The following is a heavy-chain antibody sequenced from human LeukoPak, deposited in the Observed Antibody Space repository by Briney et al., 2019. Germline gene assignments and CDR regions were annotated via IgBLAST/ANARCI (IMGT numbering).Heavy chain of an antibody. V-gene: IGHV3-33*01. CDR3: ARDSRDLEYSSSSGLGY. J-gene: IGHJ4*02. D-gene: IGHD6-6*01. CDR1: GFTFNSYG. CDR2: LWYDGTNK. Sequence: GRSLRLSCAASGFTFNSYGMHWVRQAPGKGLEWLAVLWYDGTNKYYADSVKGRFTISRDNSKNTLYLQMNSLRAEDTAVYYCARDSRDLEYSSSSGLGYWGRGTLVTVSS.